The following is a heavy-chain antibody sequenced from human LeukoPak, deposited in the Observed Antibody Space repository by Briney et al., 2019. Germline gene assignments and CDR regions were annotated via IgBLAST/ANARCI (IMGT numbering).Heavy chain of an antibody. Sequence: PGGSLRLSCAASGFTFDDYAMHWVRHAPGQGLEWVSGISWNSGSIGYADSVKGRFTISRDNAKNSLYLQMNSLRAEDTALHYCAKDLRGHIVVVTATSGVAFDYWGQGTLVTVSS. V-gene: IGHV3-9*01. CDR3: AKDLRGHIVVVTATSGVAFDY. D-gene: IGHD2-21*02. J-gene: IGHJ4*02. CDR2: ISWNSGSI. CDR1: GFTFDDYA.